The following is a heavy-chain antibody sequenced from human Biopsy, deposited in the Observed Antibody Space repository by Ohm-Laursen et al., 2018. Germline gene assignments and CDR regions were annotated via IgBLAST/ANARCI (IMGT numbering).Heavy chain of an antibody. CDR1: GDSVTKYY. CDR2: ICYSLMT. D-gene: IGHD4-11*01. CDR3: ARDSGILNYGNFKYYHYYGMDV. V-gene: IGHV4-59*02. Sequence: SVTLSLTCAVSGDSVTKYYWSWIRQPPGKGLVWIVHICYSLMTNYNPSLQSRVSISVDTSRNQFSLTLSPATAADTAVYYCARDSGILNYGNFKYYHYYGMDVWGQGTKVTVSS. J-gene: IGHJ6*02.